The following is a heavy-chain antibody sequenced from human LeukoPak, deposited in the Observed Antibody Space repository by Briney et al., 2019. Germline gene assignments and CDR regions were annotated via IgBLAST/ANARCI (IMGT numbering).Heavy chain of an antibody. CDR3: ARDRRREWYFDL. D-gene: IGHD5-24*01. CDR1: GGSISSDY. Sequence: SETLSLTCSVSGGSISSDYWSWIRQPPGKGLEWIGYNYSGNTNYNPSLESRVTISVDTSKSQFSLKLTSMTAADTAVYYCARDRRREWYFDLWGRGTLVTVSS. J-gene: IGHJ2*01. CDR2: NYSGNT. V-gene: IGHV4-59*01.